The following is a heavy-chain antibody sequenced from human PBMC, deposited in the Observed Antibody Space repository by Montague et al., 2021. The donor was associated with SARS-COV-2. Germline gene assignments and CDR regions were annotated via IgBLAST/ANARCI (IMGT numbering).Heavy chain of an antibody. D-gene: IGHD3-3*01. CDR3: ARRYDFYRAEAFDV. CDR1: GFSLNTDGVG. J-gene: IGHJ3*01. CDR2: IYWDGDQ. V-gene: IGHV2-5*02. Sequence: PALVKPTQTLTPTCVFSGFSLNTDGVGVAWTRRPPGKALEWLALIYWDGDQRYSPSLKTRVTITKDTSRNRVVLTMTNLDPVDTATYYCARRYDFYRAEAFDVWGQGTMVTVSS.